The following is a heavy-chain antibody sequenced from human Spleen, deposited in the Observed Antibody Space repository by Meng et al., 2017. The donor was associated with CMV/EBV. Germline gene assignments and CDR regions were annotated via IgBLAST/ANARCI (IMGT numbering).Heavy chain of an antibody. D-gene: IGHD2-2*01. CDR2: IRGNGAST. Sequence: FTFSIYTMHWVRQAPGEGLEYVSAIRGNGASTYHADSVKGRFTVSRDNSKNTLYLQMGSLRPEDMAVYYCARGYCSGSGCLRFFDLWGRGTLVTVSS. CDR3: ARGYCSGSGCLRFFDL. J-gene: IGHJ2*01. CDR1: FTFSIYT. V-gene: IGHV3-64*02.